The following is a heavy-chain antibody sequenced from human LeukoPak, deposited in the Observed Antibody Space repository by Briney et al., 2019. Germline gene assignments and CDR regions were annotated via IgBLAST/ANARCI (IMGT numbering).Heavy chain of an antibody. Sequence: GSLRLSCAASGFTFSSYSMNWVRQPPGKGLEWIGSIYYSGSTYYNPSLKSRVTISVDTSKNQFSLKLSSVTAADTAVYYCARASRQWLVLRWGQGTLVTVSS. CDR2: IYYSGST. CDR1: GFTFSSYSMN. J-gene: IGHJ4*02. CDR3: ARASRQWLVLR. V-gene: IGHV4-39*01. D-gene: IGHD6-19*01.